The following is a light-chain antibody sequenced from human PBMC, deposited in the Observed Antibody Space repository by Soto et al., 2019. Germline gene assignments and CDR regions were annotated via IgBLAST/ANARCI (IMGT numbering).Light chain of an antibody. CDR1: QSVLYSSNNKNY. CDR2: WAS. Sequence: DIVMTQSPDSLTVYLGGRATINCRSSQSVLYSSNNKNYLAWYQQKAGQPPRLLINWASTRDSGVPDRFSGSGSGTDFTLTISSLQAEDAAVYSFQQYFRTPITFGGGTKVDIK. V-gene: IGKV4-1*01. J-gene: IGKJ4*01. CDR3: QQYFRTPIT.